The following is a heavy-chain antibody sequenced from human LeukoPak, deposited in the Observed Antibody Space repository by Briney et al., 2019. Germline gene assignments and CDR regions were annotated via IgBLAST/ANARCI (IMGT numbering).Heavy chain of an antibody. Sequence: GGSLRLSCAASGFTFSTYGMHWVRQAPGKGLEWVAVVWYDGSNIHYVDSVKGRFTISSDNSKSTLYLQMNSLTAEDTAVYYCARGGYSGTYYSDYWGQGTLVTVSS. CDR2: VWYDGSNI. D-gene: IGHD1-26*01. J-gene: IGHJ4*02. CDR1: GFTFSTYG. V-gene: IGHV3-33*01. CDR3: ARGGYSGTYYSDY.